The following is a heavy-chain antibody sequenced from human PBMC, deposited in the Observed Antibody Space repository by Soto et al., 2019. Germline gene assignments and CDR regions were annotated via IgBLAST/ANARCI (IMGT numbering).Heavy chain of an antibody. Sequence: QVQLQESGPRLVKPSETLSLTCIVSGGSISNYYWSWIRQPPGKGLEWIGYFYYSGSTNYNPSLQSRVTISVDTSKNQFSLKLSSVTAADTAVYYCARAVLPATAPFDYWGQGTLVTVSS. J-gene: IGHJ4*02. CDR3: ARAVLPATAPFDY. CDR2: FYYSGST. D-gene: IGHD2-2*01. CDR1: GGSISNYY. V-gene: IGHV4-59*01.